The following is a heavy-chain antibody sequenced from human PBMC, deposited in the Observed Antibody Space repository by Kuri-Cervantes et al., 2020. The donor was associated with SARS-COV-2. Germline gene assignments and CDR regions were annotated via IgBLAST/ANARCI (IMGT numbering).Heavy chain of an antibody. CDR3: ARDTMSSSSWSRYYYYGMDV. CDR2: IYYSGST. V-gene: IGHV4-59*12. CDR1: GGSISSYY. D-gene: IGHD6-13*01. Sequence: ESLKISCTVSGGSISSYYWSWIRQPPGKGLEWIGYIYYSGSTNYNPSLKSRVTMSVDTSKNQFSLKLSSVTAADTAVYYCARDTMSSSSWSRYYYYGMDVWGQGTTVTVSS. J-gene: IGHJ6*02.